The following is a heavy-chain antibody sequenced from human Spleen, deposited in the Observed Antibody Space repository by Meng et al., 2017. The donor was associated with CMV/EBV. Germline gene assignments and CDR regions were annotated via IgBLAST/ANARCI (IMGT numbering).Heavy chain of an antibody. V-gene: IGHV1-2*02. Sequence: ASFKISCYASAYTFTSYGISWVRQAPGQGLEWTGWINLDSGGTNYAQKFQGRVSMTRSTSISTPYMELSRLRSDDTAVYYCATTTVARSGSWYFDSWGQGMLVTVSS. J-gene: IGHJ4*02. CDR1: AYTFTSYG. CDR3: ATTTVARSGSWYFDS. CDR2: INLDSGGT. D-gene: IGHD4-23*01.